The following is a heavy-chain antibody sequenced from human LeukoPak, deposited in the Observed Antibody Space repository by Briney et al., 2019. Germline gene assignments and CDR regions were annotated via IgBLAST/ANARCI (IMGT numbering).Heavy chain of an antibody. V-gene: IGHV4-59*08. D-gene: IGHD3-22*01. CDR3: ARRFSSRSAGNGYDYGHDAFDV. J-gene: IGHJ3*01. Sequence: SETLSLTCSVSGDSISSSYWSWIRQPPGKGLEWIGDIYNSANTNYNPSLQSRVTMSVDTSKSQFSLQLTSVSAADTAVYYCARRFSSRSAGNGYDYGHDAFDVWGQGTLVTVSS. CDR1: GDSISSSY. CDR2: IYNSANT.